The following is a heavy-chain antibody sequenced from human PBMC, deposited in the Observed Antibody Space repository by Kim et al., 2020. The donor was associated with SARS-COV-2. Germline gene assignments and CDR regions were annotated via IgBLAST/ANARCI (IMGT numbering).Heavy chain of an antibody. J-gene: IGHJ5*02. CDR3: ARGPKLLDP. Sequence: SETLSLTCAVYGGSFSGYYWSWIRQPPGKGLEWIGEINHSGSTNYNPSLKSRVTISVDTSKNQFSLKLSSVTAADTAVYYCARGPKLLDPWGQGTLVTVSS. CDR2: INHSGST. CDR1: GGSFSGYY. V-gene: IGHV4-34*01.